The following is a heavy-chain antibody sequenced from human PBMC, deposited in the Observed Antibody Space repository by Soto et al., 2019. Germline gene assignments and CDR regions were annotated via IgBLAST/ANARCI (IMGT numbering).Heavy chain of an antibody. D-gene: IGHD3-10*01. CDR3: ASLSGSSYYFDY. V-gene: IGHV4-31*03. CDR2: IYYSGST. CDR1: GGSIRGGGYY. J-gene: IGHJ4*02. Sequence: ASETHSLTSTVSGGSIRGGGYYWSWIRQHPGKGLEWIGYIYYSGSTYYNPALKSRVTISVDTSKNQFSLKLSSVTAADTAVYYCASLSGSSYYFDYWGQGTLVTVSS.